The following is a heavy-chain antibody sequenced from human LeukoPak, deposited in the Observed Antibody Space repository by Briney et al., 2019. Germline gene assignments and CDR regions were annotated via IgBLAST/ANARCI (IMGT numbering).Heavy chain of an antibody. D-gene: IGHD3-22*01. CDR3: AREKHYYDSSGYYLDY. CDR2: IIPIFGTA. Sequence: SVKVSCNASGYTFTSYYMHWVRPAPGQGLEWMGGIIPIFGTANYAQKFQGRVTITADKSTSTAYMGLSSLRSEDTAVYYCAREKHYYDSSGYYLDYWGQGTLVTVSS. J-gene: IGHJ4*02. V-gene: IGHV1-69*06. CDR1: GYTFTSYY.